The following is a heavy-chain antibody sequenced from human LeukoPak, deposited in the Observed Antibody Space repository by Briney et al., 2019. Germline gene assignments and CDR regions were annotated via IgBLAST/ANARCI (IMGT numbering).Heavy chain of an antibody. V-gene: IGHV3-21*01. D-gene: IGHD3-10*01. CDR1: GFTFSSYA. J-gene: IGHJ3*02. CDR3: ARGSTMDYYTFDI. CDR2: ISSSSSYI. Sequence: GGSLRLSCAASGFTFSSYAMSWVRQAPGKGLEWVSSISSSSSYIYYADSVKGRFTISRDNAKNSLYLQMNSLRAEDTAVYYCARGSTMDYYTFDIWGQGTMVTVSS.